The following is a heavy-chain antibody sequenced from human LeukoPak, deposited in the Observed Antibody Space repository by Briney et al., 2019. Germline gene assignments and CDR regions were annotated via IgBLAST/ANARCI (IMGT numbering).Heavy chain of an antibody. CDR3: AKSGVDY. Sequence: SLRLSCTASGFTFSSYDMHWVRQAPGKGLEWVAVISYDGSNKYYADSVKGRFTISRDNSKNTLYLQMNSLRAEDTAVYYCAKSGVDYWGQGTLVTVSS. V-gene: IGHV3-30*18. D-gene: IGHD2-8*01. J-gene: IGHJ4*02. CDR1: GFTFSSYD. CDR2: ISYDGSNK.